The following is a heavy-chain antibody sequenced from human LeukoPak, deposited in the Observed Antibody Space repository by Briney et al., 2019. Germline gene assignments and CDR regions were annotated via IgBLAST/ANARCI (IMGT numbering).Heavy chain of an antibody. CDR2: INPNSGGT. D-gene: IGHD5-12*01. J-gene: IGHJ4*02. CDR3: ARDRGYDYLFDY. V-gene: IGHV1-2*02. CDR1: GYTFTGYY. Sequence: ASVEVSCKASGYTFTGYYMHWVRQAPGQGLEWMGWINPNSGGTNYPQKLQGRVTMTTDTSTSTAYMELRSLRSDDTAVYYCARDRGYDYLFDYWGQGTLVTVSS.